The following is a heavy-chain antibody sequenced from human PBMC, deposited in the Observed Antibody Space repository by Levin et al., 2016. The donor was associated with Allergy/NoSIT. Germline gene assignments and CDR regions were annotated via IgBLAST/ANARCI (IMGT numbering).Heavy chain of an antibody. J-gene: IGHJ6*02. V-gene: IGHV3-23*01. CDR2: ISGNGGST. Sequence: VRQAPGKGLEWVSAISGNGGSTYYADSVKGRFTISRDNSKNTLYLQMNSLRAEDTAVYYCAKTWGSGSYSHYYYFGMDVWGQGTTVTVSS. CDR3: AKTWGSGSYSHYYYFGMDV. D-gene: IGHD3-10*01.